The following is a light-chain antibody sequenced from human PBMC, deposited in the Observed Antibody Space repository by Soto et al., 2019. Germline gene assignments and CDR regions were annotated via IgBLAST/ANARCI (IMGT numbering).Light chain of an antibody. J-gene: IGKJ4*01. V-gene: IGKV3-20*01. Sequence: ESVLTQSPATLPLSPGERATLSCRASPSVSNSLAWYQHKPGQAPRLLIYDASNRATGVPTRFSGSGSGTDFTLTISRLEPEDFAVYSCQQYGSSPLTFGGGTKVDIK. CDR2: DAS. CDR3: QQYGSSPLT. CDR1: PSVSNS.